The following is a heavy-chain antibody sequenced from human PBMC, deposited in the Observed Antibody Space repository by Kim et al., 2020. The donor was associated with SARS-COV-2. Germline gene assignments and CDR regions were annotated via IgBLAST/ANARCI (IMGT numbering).Heavy chain of an antibody. D-gene: IGHD3-16*01. CDR3: ARGLSGGY. Sequence: GSEKYYVDSVKGRFTISRDNAKNSLYLQMNSLRAEDTAVYYCARGLSGGYWGQGTLVTVSS. J-gene: IGHJ4*02. V-gene: IGHV3-7*01. CDR2: GSEK.